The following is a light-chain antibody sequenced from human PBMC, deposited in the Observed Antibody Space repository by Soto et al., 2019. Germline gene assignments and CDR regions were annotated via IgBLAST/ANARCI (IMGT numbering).Light chain of an antibody. J-gene: IGKJ4*01. V-gene: IGKV3-20*01. CDR2: GAT. CDR3: QQYASSPLT. CDR1: QSVRSNY. Sequence: EIVLTQSPGTLSLSSGERATLSCRASQSVRSNYFAWYQQKPGQAPRLLIYGATSKATGIPDRFGGRGSGKDFTLTISRLEPEDFAVYYCQQYASSPLTFGGGTKVEIK.